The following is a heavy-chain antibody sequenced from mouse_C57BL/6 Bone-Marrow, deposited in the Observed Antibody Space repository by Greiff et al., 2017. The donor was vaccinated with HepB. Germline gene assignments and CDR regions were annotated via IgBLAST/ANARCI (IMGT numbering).Heavy chain of an antibody. CDR3: ERVNYYGSISYYYAMGY. J-gene: IGHJ4*01. CDR2: IYPGSGST. Sequence: QVQLQQPGAELVKPGASVKMSCKASGYTFTSYWITWVKQRPGRGLEWIGDIYPGSGSTNYNEKFKSKATLTVDTSSSTAYMQLSSLTSEDSAVSYCERVNYYGSISYYYAMGYWGQGASVTVSS. CDR1: GYTFTSYW. V-gene: IGHV1-55*01. D-gene: IGHD1-1*01.